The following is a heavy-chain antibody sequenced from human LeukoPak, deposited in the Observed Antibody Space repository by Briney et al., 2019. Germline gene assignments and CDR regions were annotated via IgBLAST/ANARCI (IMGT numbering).Heavy chain of an antibody. V-gene: IGHV4-59*01. CDR2: IYYSGST. D-gene: IGHD4-23*01. CDR1: GGSISNYY. J-gene: IGHJ4*02. CDR3: ARVSGYGGNSGV. Sequence: SETLSLTCTVSGGSISNYYWSWIRQTPGKGLEWIGYIYYSGSTNYNPSLKSRVTISVDASKNQISLNLTSVTAADTAVYYCARVSGYGGNSGVWGQGTLVTVSS.